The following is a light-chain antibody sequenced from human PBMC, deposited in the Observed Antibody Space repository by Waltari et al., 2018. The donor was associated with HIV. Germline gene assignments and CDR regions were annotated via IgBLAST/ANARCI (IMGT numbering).Light chain of an antibody. CDR2: DVS. Sequence: SAIPQPASVSGSPGQSITISCTGTSSDVGGYNYVSWYQQHPGKAPKLMIYDVSNRPSGVSNRFSGSKSGNTASLTISGLQAEDEADYYCSSYTSSSTPHVVFGGGTKLTVL. V-gene: IGLV2-14*03. J-gene: IGLJ2*01. CDR1: SSDVGGYNY. CDR3: SSYTSSSTPHVV.